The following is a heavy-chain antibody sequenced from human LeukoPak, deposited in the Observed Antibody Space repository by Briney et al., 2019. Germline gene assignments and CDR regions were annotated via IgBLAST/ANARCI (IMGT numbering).Heavy chain of an antibody. D-gene: IGHD1-26*01. J-gene: IGHJ6*02. CDR3: ARDNPWELLGYYYYYGMDV. CDR2: IIPIFGTA. CDR1: GGTFSSYA. Sequence: SVKVSCKASGGTFSSYAISWVRQAPGQGLEWMGGIIPIFGTANYAQKFQGRVTITADESTSTAYMELSSLRSEDTAVYYCARDNPWELLGYYYYYGMDVWGQGTTVTVFS. V-gene: IGHV1-69*13.